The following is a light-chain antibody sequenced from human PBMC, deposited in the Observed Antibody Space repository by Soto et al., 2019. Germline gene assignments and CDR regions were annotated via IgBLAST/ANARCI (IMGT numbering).Light chain of an antibody. J-gene: IGKJ1*01. CDR2: GAS. V-gene: IGKV3-15*01. CDR3: QQYNNWPPP. Sequence: EIVMTHSPATLSVSPWERATLSCRASQSVSSNLAWYQQKPGQAPRLLIYGASTRATGIPARFSGSGSGTEFTLTISSLQSEDFAVYYCQQYNNWPPPFGQGTKVDIK. CDR1: QSVSSN.